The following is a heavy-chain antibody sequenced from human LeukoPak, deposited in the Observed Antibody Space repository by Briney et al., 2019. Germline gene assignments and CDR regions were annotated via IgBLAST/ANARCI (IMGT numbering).Heavy chain of an antibody. V-gene: IGHV4-39*07. CDR3: ARSGSGYLRYYFDY. CDR1: GGSISSSSYY. CDR2: MYSSGST. Sequence: SSETLSLTCTVSGGSISSSSYYWGWIRQPPGKGLEWIGSMYSSGSTYYDPSLKSRVTISVDTSKNQFSLKLSSVTAADTAVYYCARSGSGYLRYYFDYWGQGTLVTVSS. J-gene: IGHJ4*02. D-gene: IGHD5-12*01.